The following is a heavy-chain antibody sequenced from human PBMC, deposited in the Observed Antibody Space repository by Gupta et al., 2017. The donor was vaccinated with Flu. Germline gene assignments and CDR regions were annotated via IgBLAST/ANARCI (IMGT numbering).Heavy chain of an antibody. V-gene: IGHV4-34*01. D-gene: IGHD6-13*01. CDR3: ARGRKAAAGTLNYYYGMDV. CDR2: INHIGST. CDR1: GGSFRGYY. J-gene: IGHJ6*02. Sequence: QVQLQQWGAGLLKPSATMSLTCAVYGGSFRGYYWSWIRQPPGKGLEWIGEINHIGSTNYYPSLKSRVTISVDTSKNQFSLKLSSVTAADTAVYYCARGRKAAAGTLNYYYGMDVWGQGTTVTVSS.